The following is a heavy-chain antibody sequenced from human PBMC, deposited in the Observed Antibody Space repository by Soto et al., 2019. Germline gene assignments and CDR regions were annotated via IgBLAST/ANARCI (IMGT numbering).Heavy chain of an antibody. Sequence: EVQLVESGGGLVQPGGSLRLSCAASGFTVSSNYMSWVRQAPGKGLEWVSVIYSGGSTYYADSVKGRFTISRDNSKNTLYPQMNSLRAEDTAVYYCLYYDFWSGYSRTYFDYWGQGTLVTVSS. J-gene: IGHJ4*02. D-gene: IGHD3-3*01. CDR2: IYSGGST. V-gene: IGHV3-66*01. CDR1: GFTVSSNY. CDR3: LYYDFWSGYSRTYFDY.